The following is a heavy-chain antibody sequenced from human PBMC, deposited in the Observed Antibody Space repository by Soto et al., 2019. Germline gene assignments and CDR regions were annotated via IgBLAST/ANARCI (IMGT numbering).Heavy chain of an antibody. V-gene: IGHV1-69*13. CDR2: IIPIFGTA. J-gene: IGHJ5*02. D-gene: IGHD3-9*01. CDR3: ARDTGRYFDTINWFDP. CDR1: GGTFSSYA. Sequence: GASVKVSCKASGGTFSSYAISWVRQAPGQGLEWMGGIIPIFGTANYAQKFQGRVTITADESTSTAYMELSSLRSEDTAVYYCARDTGRYFDTINWFDPWGQGTLVTVSS.